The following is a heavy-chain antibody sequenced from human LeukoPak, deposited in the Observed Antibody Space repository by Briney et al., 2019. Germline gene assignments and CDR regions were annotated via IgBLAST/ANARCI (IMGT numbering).Heavy chain of an antibody. V-gene: IGHV1-46*03. D-gene: IGHD2-21*01. CDR1: GYTLTSYY. J-gene: IGHJ4*02. Sequence: ASVKVSCKASGYTLTSYYMHWVRQAPGQGLEWMGIINPSGGSTIYAQKFQGRVTMTRDTSTSTVYMELSSLRSEDTAVYYCARDMKRMVIQYYFDYWGQGTLVTVSS. CDR2: INPSGGST. CDR3: ARDMKRMVIQYYFDY.